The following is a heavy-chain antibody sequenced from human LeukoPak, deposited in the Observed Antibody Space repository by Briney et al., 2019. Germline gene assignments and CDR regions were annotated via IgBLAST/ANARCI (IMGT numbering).Heavy chain of an antibody. J-gene: IGHJ4*02. Sequence: PGGSLRPSCAASGFTFSSYGMHWVRQAPGKGLEWVAVISYDGSNKYYADSVKGRFTISRDNSKNTLYLQMNSLRAEDTAVYYCAKESGGEQWPYPIWGQGTLVTVSS. CDR2: ISYDGSNK. CDR3: AKESGGEQWPYPI. V-gene: IGHV3-30*18. CDR1: GFTFSSYG. D-gene: IGHD6-19*01.